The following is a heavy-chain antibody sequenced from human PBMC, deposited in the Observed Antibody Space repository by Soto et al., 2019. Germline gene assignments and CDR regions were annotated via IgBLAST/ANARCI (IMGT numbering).Heavy chain of an antibody. V-gene: IGHV3-23*01. J-gene: IGHJ4*02. Sequence: GGSLRLSCAASGFTFSSYAMSWVRQAPGKGLEWVSSISGSGVSTYYADSVKGRFTISRDNSKNTLYLQMGSLRAEDMAVYYCARDTPSGSYSFDYWGQGTLVTVSS. CDR3: ARDTPSGSYSFDY. CDR2: ISGSGVST. D-gene: IGHD1-26*01. CDR1: GFTFSSYA.